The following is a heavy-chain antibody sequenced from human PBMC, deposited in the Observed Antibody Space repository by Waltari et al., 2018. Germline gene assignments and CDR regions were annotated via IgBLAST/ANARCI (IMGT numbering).Heavy chain of an antibody. D-gene: IGHD1-20*01. Sequence: EVPLLQSGRDLVQQGGPMTLSFAASGTTFWNYAINWVRLAPGTGLEWVSAITVGDDTFYADYVKGRFTISRDTSKDTVHLQMNGQRAEDTAIYYCATPFYNWDDPLHSWGQGTLVTVSS. J-gene: IGHJ4*02. CDR2: ITVGDDT. CDR3: ATPFYNWDDPLHS. CDR1: GTTFWNYA. V-gene: IGHV3-23*01.